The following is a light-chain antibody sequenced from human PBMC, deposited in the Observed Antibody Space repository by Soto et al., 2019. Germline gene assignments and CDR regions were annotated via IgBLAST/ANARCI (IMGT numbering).Light chain of an antibody. CDR2: EVS. CDR1: SSDGGGSNY. V-gene: IGLV2-14*01. CDR3: SSYTSSSTVM. J-gene: IGLJ3*02. Sequence: QSALTQPASVSGSPGKSITISCTGTSSDGGGSNYVSWYQQHPGKSPKLMIYEVSYRPSGISNRFSGSKSGNTASLTISGLQAEDEAEYYCSSYTSSSTVMFGGGTKLTVL.